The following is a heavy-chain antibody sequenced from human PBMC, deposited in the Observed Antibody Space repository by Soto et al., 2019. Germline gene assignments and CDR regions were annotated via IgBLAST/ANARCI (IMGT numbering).Heavy chain of an antibody. D-gene: IGHD4-17*01. V-gene: IGHV5-10-1*01. J-gene: IGHJ4*02. CDR2: IDPTDSYA. CDR1: GHTFTTYW. Sequence: GESLKISCQSSGHTFTTYWISWARQMPGKGLEWMGRIDPTDSYADYSPAFQGHVTISADKSTNTAYVVWSSLDASDTAMYYCACAKHHYGDRAYDCWGPGTMVTVSS. CDR3: ACAKHHYGDRAYDC.